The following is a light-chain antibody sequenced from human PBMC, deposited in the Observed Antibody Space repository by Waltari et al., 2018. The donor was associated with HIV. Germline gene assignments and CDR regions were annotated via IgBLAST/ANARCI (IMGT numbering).Light chain of an antibody. V-gene: IGLV2-8*01. CDR3: SSYTDFNTPHV. J-gene: IGLJ1*01. CDR2: EVN. Sequence: QSALTQPPSASGSLGQSVTISCTGTSTDISGYDYVSWYQQHPGKAPKLLIYEVNKRASGVPDRFSASRTDNRASLTVSGLQYEDEAEYYCSSYTDFNTPHVFGTGTKVTVL. CDR1: STDISGYDY.